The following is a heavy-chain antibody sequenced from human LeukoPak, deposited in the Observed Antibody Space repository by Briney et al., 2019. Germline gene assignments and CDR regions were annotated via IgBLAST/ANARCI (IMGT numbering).Heavy chain of an antibody. CDR1: GFTFGDYA. Sequence: PGGSLRLSCSASGFTFGDYALTWFRQAPGKGLEWVGIIRSKAYSGAADYAASVKGRFIISRDDSKSIAYLQMNSLQIDDTAVYYCTRTPPDAGWFXPWGXGTXVT. CDR3: TRTPPDAGWFXP. D-gene: IGHD1-14*01. J-gene: IGHJ5*02. CDR2: IRSKAYSGAA. V-gene: IGHV3-49*03.